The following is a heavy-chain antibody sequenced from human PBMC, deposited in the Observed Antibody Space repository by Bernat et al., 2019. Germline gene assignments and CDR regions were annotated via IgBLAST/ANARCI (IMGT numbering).Heavy chain of an antibody. J-gene: IGHJ2*01. CDR1: GYSFSSYY. CDR3: ARDCSERPVWFGELLRQPDWYFDL. CDR2: IYYSGST. Sequence: QVQLQESGPGLVKPSETLSLTCAVSGYSFSSYYWSWIRQPPGKGLEWIGYIYYSGSTNYNPSLKSRVTISVDTSKNQFSLKLSSVTAADTAVYYCARDCSERPVWFGELLRQPDWYFDLWGRGTLVTVSS. D-gene: IGHD3-10*01. V-gene: IGHV4-59*01.